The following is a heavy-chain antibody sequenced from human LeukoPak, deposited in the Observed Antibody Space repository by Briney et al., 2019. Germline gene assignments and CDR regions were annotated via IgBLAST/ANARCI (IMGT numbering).Heavy chain of an antibody. CDR2: ISGSGGST. CDR1: GFTFSSYA. V-gene: IGHV3-23*01. J-gene: IGHJ4*02. CDR3: APPGRLVSL. D-gene: IGHD6-6*01. Sequence: GGSLRLSCAACGFTFSSYAMSWVRQAPGKGLEWASAISGSGGSTYYADSVKGRFTISRDNSKNTLYLQMNSLRAEDTAVYYYAPPGRLVSLWGQGTLVTVSS.